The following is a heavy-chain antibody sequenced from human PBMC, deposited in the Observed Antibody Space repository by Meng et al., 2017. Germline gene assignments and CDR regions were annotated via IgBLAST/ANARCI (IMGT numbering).Heavy chain of an antibody. CDR3: ARGVTTVTTALGNWFDP. D-gene: IGHD4-17*01. J-gene: IGHJ5*02. Sequence: GESLKISCAASGFTFSSYGMHWVRQAPGKGLEWVAVIWYDGSNKYYADSVKGRFTISRDNSKNTLYLQMNSLRAEDTAVYYCARGVTTVTTALGNWFDPWGQGTLVTVSS. CDR2: IWYDGSNK. CDR1: GFTFSSYG. V-gene: IGHV3-33*01.